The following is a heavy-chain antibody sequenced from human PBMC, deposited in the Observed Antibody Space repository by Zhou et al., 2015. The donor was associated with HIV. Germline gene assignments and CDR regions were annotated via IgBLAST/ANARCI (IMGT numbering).Heavy chain of an antibody. Sequence: QAQLVQSGAEVKKPGASVKVSCKASEYTFTNHDINWVRQAAGQGLEWLGWMNPNTGNTAYAQKFQDRVTMTRNTSASTAYMELRSLRSEDTAVYYCARRGIQQWFDSFDIWGQGTTVTVSS. CDR3: ARRGIQQWFDSFDI. D-gene: IGHD5-18*01. V-gene: IGHV1-8*01. CDR1: EYTFTNHD. CDR2: MNPNTGNT. J-gene: IGHJ3*02.